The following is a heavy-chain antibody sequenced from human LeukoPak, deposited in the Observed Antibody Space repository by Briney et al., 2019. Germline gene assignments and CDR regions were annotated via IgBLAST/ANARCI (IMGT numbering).Heavy chain of an antibody. J-gene: IGHJ5*02. CDR2: INHSGST. D-gene: IGHD3-10*01. V-gene: IGHV4-34*01. CDR3: ARQGERRITMVRGLNARKRWFDP. Sequence: GSLRLSCAASGFTFSSYEMNWVRQAPGKGLEWIGEINHSGSTNYNPSLKSRVTISVDTSKNQFSLKLSSVTAADTAVYYCARQGERRITMVRGLNARKRWFDPWGQGTLVTVSS. CDR1: GFTFSSYE.